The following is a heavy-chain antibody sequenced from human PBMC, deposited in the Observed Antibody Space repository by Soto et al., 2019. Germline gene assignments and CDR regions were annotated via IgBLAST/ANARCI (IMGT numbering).Heavy chain of an antibody. CDR3: ARAMAGSNGYFDY. CDR1: GFTFSSYS. CDR2: ISSSSSTI. D-gene: IGHD2-8*01. Sequence: VGSLRLSCAASGFTFSSYSMNWVRQAPGKGLEWVSYISSSSSTIYYADSVKGRFTISRDNAKNSLYLQMNSLRAEDTAVYYCARAMAGSNGYFDYWGQGTLVTVSS. V-gene: IGHV3-48*01. J-gene: IGHJ4*02.